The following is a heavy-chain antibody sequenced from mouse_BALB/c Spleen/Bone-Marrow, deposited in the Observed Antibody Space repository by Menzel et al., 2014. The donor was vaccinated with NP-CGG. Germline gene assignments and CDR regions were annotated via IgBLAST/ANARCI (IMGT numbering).Heavy chain of an antibody. CDR1: GFTFSSYA. CDR2: ISSGGST. CDR3: ARGYDGYYGFAY. V-gene: IGHV5-6-5*01. Sequence: EVKLEESGGGLVKPGGSLKLSCAASGFTFSSYAMSWVRQTPEKRLEWVASISSGGSTYYPDSVKGRFTISRDNARNILYLQMSSLRSEDTAMYYGARGYDGYYGFAYWGQGTLVTVSA. J-gene: IGHJ3*01. D-gene: IGHD2-3*01.